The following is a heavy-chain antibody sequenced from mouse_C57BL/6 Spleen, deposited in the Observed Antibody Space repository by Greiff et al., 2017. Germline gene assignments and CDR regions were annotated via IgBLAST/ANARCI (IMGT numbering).Heavy chain of an antibody. Sequence: EVKLVESGGGLVKPGGSLKLSCAASGFTFSSYAMSWVRQTPEKRLAWVATISDGGSYTYYPDNVKGRFTISRDNAKNNRYLQMSHLKSEDTAMYYCAREGTTVVATSYWYFDVWGTGTTGTVSS. CDR2: ISDGGSYT. CDR1: GFTFSSYA. J-gene: IGHJ1*03. CDR3: AREGTTVVATSYWYFDV. D-gene: IGHD1-1*01. V-gene: IGHV5-4*01.